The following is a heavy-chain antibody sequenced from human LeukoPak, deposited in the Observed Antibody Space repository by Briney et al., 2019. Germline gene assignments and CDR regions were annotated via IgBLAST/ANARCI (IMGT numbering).Heavy chain of an antibody. J-gene: IGHJ4*02. CDR1: GGTFISYA. CDR3: ARASDYVWGSYPTDY. CDR2: IIPIFGTA. V-gene: IGHV1-69*13. Sequence: ASVKVSCKASGGTFISYAISWVRQAPGQGLEWMGGIIPIFGTANYAQNFEGRVKITADESTSTAYMQLSSLRSEDTAVYYCARASDYVWGSYPTDYWGQGTLVTVSS. D-gene: IGHD3-16*02.